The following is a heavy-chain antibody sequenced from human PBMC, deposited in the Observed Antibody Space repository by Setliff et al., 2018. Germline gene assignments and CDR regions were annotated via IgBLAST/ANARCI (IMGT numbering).Heavy chain of an antibody. CDR2: ISGSAGIT. V-gene: IGHV3-23*01. D-gene: IGHD6-6*01. CDR1: GFIFSSYG. Sequence: PGESLKISCAASGFIFSSYGMSWVRQAPGKGLEWVSGISGSAGITYYADSVKGRFTISSDSSKNILYLQMNSLRVEDTAIYYCAKDLYTTSSRYDSWGQGTLVTVSS. J-gene: IGHJ4*02. CDR3: AKDLYTTSSRYDS.